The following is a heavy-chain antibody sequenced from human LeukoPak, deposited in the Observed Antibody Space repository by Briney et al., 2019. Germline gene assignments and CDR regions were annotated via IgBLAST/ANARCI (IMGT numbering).Heavy chain of an antibody. J-gene: IGHJ4*02. CDR1: GFTFDDYA. CDR2: ISWNSGSI. Sequence: GRSLRLSCAASGFTFDDYAMHWVRQAPGKGLEWVSGISWNSGSIGYADSVKGRFTISRDNAKNSLYLQMNSLRAEDTALYYCAKAEGRWGQGTLVTVSS. V-gene: IGHV3-9*01. CDR3: AKAEGR. D-gene: IGHD3-10*01.